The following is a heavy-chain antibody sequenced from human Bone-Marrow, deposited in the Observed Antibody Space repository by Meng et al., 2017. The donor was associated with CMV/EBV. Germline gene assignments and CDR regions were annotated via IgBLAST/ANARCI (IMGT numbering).Heavy chain of an antibody. CDR1: GYTFTGYY. V-gene: IGHV1-2*02. Sequence: ASVKVSCKASGYTFTGYYMHWVRQAPGQGLEWMGWINPNSGGTNYAQKFQGRVTMTRDTSISTAYMELSRLRSDDTAVYYCARPGYCSSTSCYLLDYWGQGKLVNVAS. D-gene: IGHD2-2*01. CDR2: INPNSGGT. J-gene: IGHJ4*02. CDR3: ARPGYCSSTSCYLLDY.